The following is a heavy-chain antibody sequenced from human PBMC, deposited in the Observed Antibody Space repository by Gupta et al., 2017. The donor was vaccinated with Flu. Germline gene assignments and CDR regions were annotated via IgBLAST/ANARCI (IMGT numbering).Heavy chain of an antibody. CDR3: AKEYTRSPVHRGLVDY. D-gene: IGHD2-2*02. V-gene: IGHV3-23*01. J-gene: IGHJ4*01. Sequence: SWVRQAPGKGLEWVAAIGACGGIIVYADSVKGRFTISRDDSKRTVSLQMNSLTVEDTAVYYCAKEYTRSPVHRGLVDYVGHGVLVTVSS. CDR2: IGACGGII.